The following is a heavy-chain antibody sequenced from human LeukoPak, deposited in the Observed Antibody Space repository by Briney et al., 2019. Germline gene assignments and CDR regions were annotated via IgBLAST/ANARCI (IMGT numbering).Heavy chain of an antibody. CDR2: ISGSGGST. Sequence: GGSLRLSCAASGFTFSSYAMSWVRKAPGKGLEWVSAISGSGGSTYYADSVKGRFTISRDNSKNTLYLQMDSLRAEDTAVYYCANLPYRIWFGIDYWGQGTLVTVSS. J-gene: IGHJ4*02. CDR1: GFTFSSYA. CDR3: ANLPYRIWFGIDY. D-gene: IGHD3-10*01. V-gene: IGHV3-23*01.